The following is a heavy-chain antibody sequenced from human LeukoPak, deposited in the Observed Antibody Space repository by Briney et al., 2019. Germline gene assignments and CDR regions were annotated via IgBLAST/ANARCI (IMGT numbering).Heavy chain of an antibody. J-gene: IGHJ5*02. CDR2: IYYSGST. Sequence: SETLSLTCAVYGGSFSGYYWGWIRQPPGKGLEWIGSIYYSGSTYYNPSLKSRVTISVDTSKNQFSLKLSSVTAADTAVYYYARHRGYCSSTSCFRGWFDPWGQGTLVTVSS. D-gene: IGHD2-2*03. CDR1: GGSFSGYY. CDR3: ARHRGYCSSTSCFRGWFDP. V-gene: IGHV4-39*01.